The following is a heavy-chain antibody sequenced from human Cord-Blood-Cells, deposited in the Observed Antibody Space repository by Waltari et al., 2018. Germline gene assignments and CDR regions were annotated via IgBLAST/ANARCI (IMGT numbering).Heavy chain of an antibody. CDR2: IITIFGTA. CDR3: ARVQTGAYDAFDI. V-gene: IGHV1-69*06. Sequence: QVQLDLSRAQVQKAGSSVTVSWNASGGALGRAALSWLRQAPGKGLEWMGGIITIFGTANYAQKFQGRVTITADKSTSTAYMELSSLRSEDTAVYYCARVQTGAYDAFDIWCQGTMVTVSS. J-gene: IGHJ3*02. D-gene: IGHD1-1*01. CDR1: GGALGRAA.